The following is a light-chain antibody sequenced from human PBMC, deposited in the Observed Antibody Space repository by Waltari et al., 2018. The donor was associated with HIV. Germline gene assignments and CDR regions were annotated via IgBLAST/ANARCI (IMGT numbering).Light chain of an antibody. CDR1: SNDVGSYNY. CDR3: SSYTSSTTYV. CDR2: DVS. Sequence: QSALTQPASVSGSPGQSLTISCTGTSNDVGSYNYVSWHQQHPGEAPKLIIHDVSDRPSGISNRFSGSKSGNTASLTISGLQTEDEADYYCSSYTSSTTYVFGTGTRVTVL. V-gene: IGLV2-14*03. J-gene: IGLJ1*01.